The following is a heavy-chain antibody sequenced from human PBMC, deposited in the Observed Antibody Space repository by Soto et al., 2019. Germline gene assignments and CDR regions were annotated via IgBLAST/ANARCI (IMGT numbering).Heavy chain of an antibody. J-gene: IGHJ4*02. CDR1: GGSFSAYY. CDR2: INHSGHT. V-gene: IGHV4-34*01. Sequence: QVQLQQWGAGLLKPSETLSLTCAVYGGSFSAYYWSWIRQPPGKGLEWIGEINHSGHTNYNPSLKSRVSISVDASKNPFSLMLTSVTAADRAVYYCARSGHLFDSWGQGILVTGSS. CDR3: ARSGHLFDS. D-gene: IGHD3-10*01.